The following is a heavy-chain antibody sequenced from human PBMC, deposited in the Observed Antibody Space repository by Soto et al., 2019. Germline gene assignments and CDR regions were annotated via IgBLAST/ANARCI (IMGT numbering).Heavy chain of an antibody. CDR3: AHRTGFDD. CDR2: ISGSGGGT. Sequence: EVQLWESGGGLVQPGGSLRLSCAGSGYTFSSFDMSWVRQAPGKGLEWVSTISGSGGGTNYADSVKGRFTISRDISTYTVYLQMNSMRAEDTAVYYCAHRTGFDDWGQGALVTVSS. CDR1: GYTFSSFD. J-gene: IGHJ4*02. V-gene: IGHV3-23*01.